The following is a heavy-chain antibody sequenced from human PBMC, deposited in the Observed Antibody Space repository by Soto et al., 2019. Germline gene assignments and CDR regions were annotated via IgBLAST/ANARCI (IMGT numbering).Heavy chain of an antibody. CDR3: ARVIPGAEAWFGP. D-gene: IGHD2-2*01. Sequence: ASVKVSCKASGYTFTNYGVTWVRQAPGQGLEWMGWISAYTDNPNYAQKFQGRVTMTIDTSTTTAYMDLRSLTSDDAAVYYCARVIPGAEAWFGPWGQGTLVTVSS. V-gene: IGHV1-18*01. J-gene: IGHJ5*02. CDR1: GYTFTNYG. CDR2: ISAYTDNP.